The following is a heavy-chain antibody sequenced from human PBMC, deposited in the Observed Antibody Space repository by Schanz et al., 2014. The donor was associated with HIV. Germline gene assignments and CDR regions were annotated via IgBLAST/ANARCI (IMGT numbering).Heavy chain of an antibody. CDR2: IKEDGSAT. CDR3: ASVRVGG. V-gene: IGHV3-7*01. J-gene: IGHJ4*02. CDR1: GFTFNKYW. Sequence: EVQLVESGGGLVHPGGSLRLSCAASGFTFNKYWMNWVRQVPGKGLEWVASIKEDGSATYYVDSVKGRFTISRDNARNSLYLQMDSLGVEDTAVDHCASVRVGGWGQGTLVTVSS. D-gene: IGHD3-10*01.